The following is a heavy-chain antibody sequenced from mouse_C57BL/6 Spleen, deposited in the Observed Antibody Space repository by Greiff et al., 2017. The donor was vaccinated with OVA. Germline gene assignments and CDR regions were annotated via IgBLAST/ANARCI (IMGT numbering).Heavy chain of an antibody. CDR3: ERDGFYSNYVRAY. V-gene: IGHV7-1*01. CDR1: GFTFSDFY. J-gene: IGHJ3*01. Sequence: EVHLVESGGGLVQSGRSLRLSCATSGFTFSDFYMEWVRQAPGKGLEWIAASRNKANDYTTEYSASVKGPFIVSRDTSQSILYLQMNALSAEETDIYYCERDGFYSNYVRAYWGKGTLVTVSA. D-gene: IGHD2-5*01. CDR2: SRNKANDYTT.